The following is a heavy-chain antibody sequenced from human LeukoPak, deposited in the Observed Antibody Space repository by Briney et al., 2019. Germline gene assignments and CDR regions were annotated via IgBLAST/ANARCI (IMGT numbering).Heavy chain of an antibody. CDR2: IYTSGST. V-gene: IGHV4-4*07. Sequence: SETLSLTCTVSGGSISSYYRSWLRQPAGKGLEWIGHIYTSGSTNYNPSLKSRVTMSVDTSKNQFSLKLSSVTAADTAVYYCARGGVDWTFDYWGQGTLVTVSS. D-gene: IGHD3-9*01. CDR1: GGSISSYY. CDR3: ARGGVDWTFDY. J-gene: IGHJ4*02.